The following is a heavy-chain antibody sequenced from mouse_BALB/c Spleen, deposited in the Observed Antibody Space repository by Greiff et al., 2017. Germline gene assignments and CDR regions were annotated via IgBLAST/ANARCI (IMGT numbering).Heavy chain of an antibody. J-gene: IGHJ2*01. CDR1: GFTFSSYG. D-gene: IGHD1-2*01. CDR2: ISSGGSYT. V-gene: IGHV5-6*02. Sequence: EVKLMESGGDLVKPGGSLKLSCAASGFTFSSYGMSWVRQTPDKRLEWVATISSGGSYTYYPDSVKGRFTISRDNAKNTLYLQMSSLKSEDTAMYYCARRREAGTASDYWGQGTTLTVSS. CDR3: ARRREAGTASDY.